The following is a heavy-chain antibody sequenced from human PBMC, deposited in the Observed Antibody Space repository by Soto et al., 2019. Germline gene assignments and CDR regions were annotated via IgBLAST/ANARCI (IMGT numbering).Heavy chain of an antibody. D-gene: IGHD2-15*01. V-gene: IGHV4-61*01. CDR1: GGSVSSGSYY. CDR2: IYYTGST. CDR3: ASALYCSGGSCSFDP. Sequence: PSETLSLTCTVSGGSVSSGSYYWSWIRQPPGKGLEWIGFIYYTGSTNYNPSLKSRVTISVDTSKNQFSLKLSSVTAADTAVYYCASALYCSGGSCSFDPWGQGTLVTVSS. J-gene: IGHJ5*02.